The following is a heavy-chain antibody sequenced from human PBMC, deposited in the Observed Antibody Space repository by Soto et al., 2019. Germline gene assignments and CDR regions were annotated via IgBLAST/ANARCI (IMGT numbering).Heavy chain of an antibody. V-gene: IGHV5-51*01. CDR3: ARQIGSSGWFEQKNWFDP. CDR2: IYPGDSDT. CDR1: GYSFTSYW. J-gene: IGHJ5*02. D-gene: IGHD6-19*01. Sequence: LGESLKISCKGSGYSFTSYWIGWVRQMPGKGLEWMGIIYPGDSDTRYSPSFQGQVTISADKSISTAYLQWSSLKASDTAMYYCARQIGSSGWFEQKNWFDPWGQGTLVTVSS.